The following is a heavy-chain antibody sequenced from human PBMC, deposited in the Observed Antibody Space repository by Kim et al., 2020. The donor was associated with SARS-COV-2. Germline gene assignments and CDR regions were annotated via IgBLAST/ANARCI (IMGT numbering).Heavy chain of an antibody. J-gene: IGHJ4*02. CDR2: ISYDGSNK. Sequence: GGSLRLSCAASGFTFSSYGMHWVRQAPGKGLEWVAVISYDGSNKYYADSVKGRFTISRDNSKNTLYLQMNSLRAEDTAVYYCAKDQPESLDYYDSSGYPTHFDYWGQGTLVTVSS. D-gene: IGHD3-22*01. CDR3: AKDQPESLDYYDSSGYPTHFDY. CDR1: GFTFSSYG. V-gene: IGHV3-30*18.